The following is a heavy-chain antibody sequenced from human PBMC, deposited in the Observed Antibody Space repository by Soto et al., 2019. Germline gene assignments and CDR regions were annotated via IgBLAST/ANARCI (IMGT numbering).Heavy chain of an antibody. CDR1: GLTFSSYA. V-gene: IGHV3-23*01. Sequence: EVQLLESGGGLVQPGGSLRLSCATSGLTFSSYAMSWVRQAPGKGLEWVSAISGSGGSTYYADSVKGRFTISRDNSKNTLYLQMNSLRAEDTAVYFCAKERLLEWLFPFDYWGQGTLVTVSS. CDR3: AKERLLEWLFPFDY. CDR2: ISGSGGST. D-gene: IGHD3-3*01. J-gene: IGHJ4*02.